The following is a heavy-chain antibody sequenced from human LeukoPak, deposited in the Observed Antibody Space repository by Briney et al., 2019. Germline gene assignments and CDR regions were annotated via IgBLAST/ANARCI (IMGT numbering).Heavy chain of an antibody. D-gene: IGHD7-27*01. J-gene: IGHJ4*02. CDR1: GFTFSNFW. CDR3: AKDGGLWVSAHWGDS. V-gene: IGHV3-23*01. Sequence: GGSLTFSCVASGFTFSNFWMSWVRQAPGKGLEWVSTITTSDGNTYYADSVKGRFTVSRDNSKNTLFLQMNSLRAEDTAVYYCAKDGGLWVSAHWGDSWGRGTLVTVSS. CDR2: ITTSDGNT.